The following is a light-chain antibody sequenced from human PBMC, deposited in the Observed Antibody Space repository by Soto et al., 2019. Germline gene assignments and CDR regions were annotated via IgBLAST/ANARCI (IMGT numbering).Light chain of an antibody. Sequence: DIQMTQSPSPLSASIGDRVTITCRASQSIDNWLAWYQQKPGKAPQLLIYDASTLESGVPSRFSGSGSGTDFTLTISSLQPDDFATYYCQQYNNYPRTFGQGTKVDIK. CDR3: QQYNNYPRT. V-gene: IGKV1-5*01. CDR1: QSIDNW. J-gene: IGKJ1*01. CDR2: DAS.